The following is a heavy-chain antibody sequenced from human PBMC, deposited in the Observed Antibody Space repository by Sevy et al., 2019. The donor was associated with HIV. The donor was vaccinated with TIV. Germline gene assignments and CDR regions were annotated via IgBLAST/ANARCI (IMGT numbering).Heavy chain of an antibody. D-gene: IGHD3-9*01. Sequence: ASVKVSCKVSGYTFTGYHMHWVRQAPGQGLEWMGRINPNSGGTNYAQKFQGRVTMTRDTSISTAYMELSRLRSDDAAVYYCARLNYDILTGYSSNDYWGQGTLVTVSS. V-gene: IGHV1-2*06. CDR1: GYTFTGYH. CDR2: INPNSGGT. CDR3: ARLNYDILTGYSSNDY. J-gene: IGHJ4*02.